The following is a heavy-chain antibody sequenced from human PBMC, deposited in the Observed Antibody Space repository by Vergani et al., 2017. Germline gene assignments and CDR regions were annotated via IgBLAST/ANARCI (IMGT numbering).Heavy chain of an antibody. D-gene: IGHD2-21*01. CDR3: TTDPRYCGDGSCYWLRDHHYYGMDV. CDR2: IKSTFDRGTT. Sequence: ELQLVESGGGIVKPGGSLRLSCVASGFSFRNAWMNWVRRTPGKGLEWVGRIKSTFDRGTTDYAAAVKGIFTISRDDSKNTLFLQMYGLKTDDIGVYYCTTDPRYCGDGSCYWLRDHHYYGMDVWGQGTTVTVSS. CDR1: GFSFRNAW. V-gene: IGHV3-15*07. J-gene: IGHJ6*02.